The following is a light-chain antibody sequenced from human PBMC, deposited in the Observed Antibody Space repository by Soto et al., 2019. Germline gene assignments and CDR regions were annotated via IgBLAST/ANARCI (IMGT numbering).Light chain of an antibody. CDR2: NNN. CDR3: AAWDDSLNGVV. J-gene: IGLJ2*01. CDR1: SSNIGSDS. V-gene: IGLV1-44*01. Sequence: QSVLTQAPSASGTPGQRVTISCSGSSSNIGSDSVNWYQQLPGTAPKLLIYNNNQRPSGVPYRFSGSKSGTSASLAISGLQSEDEADYYCAAWDDSLNGVVFGGGTKVTVL.